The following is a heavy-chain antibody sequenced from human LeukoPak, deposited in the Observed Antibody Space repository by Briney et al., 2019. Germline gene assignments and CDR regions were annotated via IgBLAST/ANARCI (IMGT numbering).Heavy chain of an antibody. V-gene: IGHV3-30*18. Sequence: GGSLGLSCAASGFTFSDYGMHWVRQTPGKGLEWVAVMSFDGSNIYYPESVKGRFTISRDNSKNTLYLQMNSLRAEDTAVYYCAKSGCSGTSCYVNFWGQGTLVTVSS. CDR2: MSFDGSNI. CDR3: AKSGCSGTSCYVNF. CDR1: GFTFSDYG. J-gene: IGHJ4*02. D-gene: IGHD2-2*01.